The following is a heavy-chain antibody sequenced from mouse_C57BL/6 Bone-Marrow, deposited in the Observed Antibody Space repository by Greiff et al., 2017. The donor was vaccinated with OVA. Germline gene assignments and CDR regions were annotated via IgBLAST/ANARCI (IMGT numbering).Heavy chain of an antibody. J-gene: IGHJ2*01. CDR1: GYAFSSSW. CDR3: ARSEPRLYHCDY. D-gene: IGHD2-1*01. CDR2: IYPGDGDT. Sequence: QVQLQQSGPELVKPGASVKISCKASGYAFSSSWMNWVKQRPGKGLEWIGRIYPGDGDTNYNGKFKGKATLTADKSSSTAYMQLSSLTSEDSAVSLCARSEPRLYHCDYWRQGTTLTVSS. V-gene: IGHV1-82*01.